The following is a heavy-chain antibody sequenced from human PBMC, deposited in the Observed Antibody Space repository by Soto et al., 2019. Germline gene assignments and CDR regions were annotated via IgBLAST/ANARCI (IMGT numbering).Heavy chain of an antibody. V-gene: IGHV4-34*01. Sequence: QVQLQQWGAGLLKPSENLSLTCAVYGGSFSSYYWSWIRQPPGKGLDWIGEINRGGSTNCNPEISPHAKTICTPSLQTPETGSRISPKNRCSLKSRFATAADTAVYYWVRGHTRSFLAKVGVVACRFEPWGQGTMVAFSS. CDR1: GGSFSSYY. CDR3: VRGHTRSFLAKVGVVACRFEP. J-gene: IGHJ5*02. D-gene: IGHD3-3*01. CDR2: INRGGST.